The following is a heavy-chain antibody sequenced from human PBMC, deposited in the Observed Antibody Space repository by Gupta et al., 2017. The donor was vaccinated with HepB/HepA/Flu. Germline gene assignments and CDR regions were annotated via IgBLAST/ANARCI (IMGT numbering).Heavy chain of an antibody. CDR3: ARIPVSQIYYYYYYYMDV. D-gene: IGHD1-14*01. J-gene: IGHJ6*03. V-gene: IGHV2-26*01. Sequence: QVTLKESGPVLVKPTETLTLTCTVSGFSLSNARMGVSWIRQPPGKALEWLAHIFSNDEKSYSTSLKSRLTISKDTSKSQVVLTMTNMDPVDTATYYCARIPVSQIYYYYYYYMDVWGKGTTVTVSS. CDR1: GFSLSNARMG. CDR2: IFSNDEK.